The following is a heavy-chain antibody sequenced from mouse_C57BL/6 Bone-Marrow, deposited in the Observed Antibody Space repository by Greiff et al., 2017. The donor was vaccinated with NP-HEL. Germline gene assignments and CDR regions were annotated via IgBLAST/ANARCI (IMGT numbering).Heavy chain of an antibody. J-gene: IGHJ2*01. CDR1: GYTFTDYN. Sequence: LVKPGASVKIPCKASGYTFTDYNMDWVKQSHGKSLEWIGDINPNNGGTIYNQKFKGKATLTVDKSSSTAYMELRSLTSEDTAVYYCARRTTVVATNFDYWGQGTTLTVSS. V-gene: IGHV1-18*01. CDR2: INPNNGGT. D-gene: IGHD1-1*01. CDR3: ARRTTVVATNFDY.